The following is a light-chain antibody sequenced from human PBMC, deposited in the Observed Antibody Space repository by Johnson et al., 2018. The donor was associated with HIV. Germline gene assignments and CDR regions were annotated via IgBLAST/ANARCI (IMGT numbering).Light chain of an antibody. V-gene: IGLV1-51*01. CDR1: SSNIGNNY. CDR3: GTWDTSLSAGVL. J-gene: IGLJ1*01. CDR2: DNN. Sequence: QSVLTQPPSVSAALGQKVTISCSGSSSNIGNNYVSWYQHLPGTAPKVLIFDNNKRPSGIPDRFSGSKSGTSATLAITGLHTGDEAGYYCGTWDTSLSAGVLCGTVTKVTVL.